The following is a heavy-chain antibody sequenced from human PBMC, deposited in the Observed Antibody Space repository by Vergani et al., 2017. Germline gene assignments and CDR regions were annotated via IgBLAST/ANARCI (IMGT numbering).Heavy chain of an antibody. CDR2: ISGSGGTI. CDR1: GFTFSSYA. J-gene: IGHJ4*02. V-gene: IGHV3-23*01. CDR3: ARDLSDARLRFVDY. D-gene: IGHD5-12*01. Sequence: EVQLLESGGGLVQPGGSLRLSCAASGFTFSSYAMSWVRQAPGKGLEWVSAISGSGGTIYYADSVKGRFTISRDNAKNSLYLQMNSLRAEDTAVYYCARDLSDARLRFVDYWGQGTLVTVSS.